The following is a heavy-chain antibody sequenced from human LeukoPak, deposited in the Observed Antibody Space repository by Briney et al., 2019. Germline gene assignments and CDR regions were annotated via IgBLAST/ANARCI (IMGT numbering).Heavy chain of an antibody. CDR2: VHLSGRT. J-gene: IGHJ4*02. V-gene: IGHV4-4*02. Sequence: SETLSLTCGVSGGSISTTNWRTWVRQPPGEGLEWIGEVHLSGRTHYNPSLESRVTMSVDMSENHISLRLTSVTAADTAVYYCAREGGPYRPLDYSGQGTLVTVSS. CDR3: AREGGPYRPLDY. CDR1: GGSISTTNW.